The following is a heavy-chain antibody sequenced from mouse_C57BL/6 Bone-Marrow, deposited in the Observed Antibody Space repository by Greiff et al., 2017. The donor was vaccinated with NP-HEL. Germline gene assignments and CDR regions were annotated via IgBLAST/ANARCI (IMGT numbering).Heavy chain of an antibody. CDR1: GYTFTSYG. CDR2: IYPRSGNT. V-gene: IGHV1-81*01. J-gene: IGHJ3*01. Sequence: VQLMESGAELARPGASVKLSCKASGYTFTSYGISWVKQRTGQGLEWIGEIYPRSGNTYYNEKFKGKATLTADKSSSTAYMELRSLTSEDSAVYFCARIHEEEWGQGTLVTVSA. CDR3: ARIHEEE.